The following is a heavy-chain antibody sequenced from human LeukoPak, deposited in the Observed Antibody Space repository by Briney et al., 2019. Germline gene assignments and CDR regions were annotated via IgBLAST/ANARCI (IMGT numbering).Heavy chain of an antibody. V-gene: IGHV3-23*01. CDR2: ITGSGGST. Sequence: GGSLRLSCAASGFTFSSSVMSWVRQAPGKGLEWVSSITGSGGSTYYADSWKGRFSISRDNSKNTLYLQMNSLRAEDTAVYYCVKVFFMDYWGQGTLVTVSS. CDR3: VKVFFMDY. CDR1: GFTFSSSV. D-gene: IGHD2-8*01. J-gene: IGHJ4*02.